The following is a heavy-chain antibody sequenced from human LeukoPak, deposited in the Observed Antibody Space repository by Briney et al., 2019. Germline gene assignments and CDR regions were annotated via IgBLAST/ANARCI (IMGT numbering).Heavy chain of an antibody. CDR3: ARGNRYYDLNFDY. D-gene: IGHD3-3*01. CDR1: GFTFSSYA. CDR2: ISSSGGST. V-gene: IGHV3-23*01. Sequence: GGSLRLSCAASGFTFSSYAMSWVRQAPGKGLEWVSAISSSGGSTYYADSVKGRFTISRDNSKNTLYLQMNSLRAEDTAVYYCARGNRYYDLNFDYWGQGTLVTVSS. J-gene: IGHJ4*02.